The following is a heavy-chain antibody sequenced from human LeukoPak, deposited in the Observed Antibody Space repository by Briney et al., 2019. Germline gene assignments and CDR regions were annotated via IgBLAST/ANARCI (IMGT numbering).Heavy chain of an antibody. D-gene: IGHD6-19*01. Sequence: ASVKVSCKASGYTFTGYYMHWVRQAPGQGLEWMGWINPNSGGTNYAQKFQGRVTMTRDTSISTAYMELSRLRSDDTAAYYCARDHRGYSSGWYGYWGQGTLVTVSS. CDR3: ARDHRGYSSGWYGY. CDR1: GYTFTGYY. V-gene: IGHV1-2*02. CDR2: INPNSGGT. J-gene: IGHJ4*02.